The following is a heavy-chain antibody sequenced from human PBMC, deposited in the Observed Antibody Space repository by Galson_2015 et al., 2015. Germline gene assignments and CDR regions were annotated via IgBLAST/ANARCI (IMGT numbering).Heavy chain of an antibody. CDR1: GFTFTTFA. V-gene: IGHV3-23*01. Sequence: SLRLSCAASGFTFTTFAMSWVRQAPGKGLEWVSGVSYNTGDKTYYADSVRGRFIISRDNSRNMVYLQMNGLRADDTAVYYCAKEVRTGYATYHFDDWGQGTLVTVSS. CDR2: VSYNTGDKT. CDR3: AKEVRTGYATYHFDD. J-gene: IGHJ4*02. D-gene: IGHD5-12*01.